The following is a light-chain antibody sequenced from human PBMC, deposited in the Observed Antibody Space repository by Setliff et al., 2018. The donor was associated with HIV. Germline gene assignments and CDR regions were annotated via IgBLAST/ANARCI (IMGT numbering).Light chain of an antibody. CDR3: SSYTSNNARV. Sequence: GPSITISCTGTSSDVGAYNYVSWYQQYPAKAPKLMIYDVSVRPSGVSTRFSGSKSGNTASLTISGLQAEDEADYYCSSYTSNNARVFGTGTKVTVL. J-gene: IGLJ1*01. CDR2: DVS. CDR1: SSDVGAYNY. V-gene: IGLV2-14*03.